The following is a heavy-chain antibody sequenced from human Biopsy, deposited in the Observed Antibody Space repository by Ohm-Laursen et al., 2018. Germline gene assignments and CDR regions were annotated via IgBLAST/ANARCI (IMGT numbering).Heavy chain of an antibody. CDR1: GFSVNDNY. Sequence: LRLSCAASGFSVNDNYMSWIRQPPGKGLEWIGEINDSGRTNYNPSLRSRVTFSVDTSKNQFSLKLSSVTAADTAVYYCARGTNYYGSGRNRHWFDPWGQGTQVTVSS. CDR2: INDSGRT. V-gene: IGHV4-34*01. J-gene: IGHJ5*02. D-gene: IGHD3-10*01. CDR3: ARGTNYYGSGRNRHWFDP.